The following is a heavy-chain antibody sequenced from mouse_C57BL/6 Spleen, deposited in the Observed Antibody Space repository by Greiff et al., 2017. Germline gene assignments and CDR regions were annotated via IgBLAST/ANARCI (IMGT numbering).Heavy chain of an antibody. CDR2: IYPRDGST. Sequence: VQLQQSGPELVKPGASVKLSCKASGYTFTSYDINWVNQRPGQGLEWIGRIYPRDGSTKYNEKFKGKATLTVDTSSSTAYMELHSLTSEDSAVYFCAREATYDYDGSWFAYWGQGTLVTVSA. J-gene: IGHJ3*01. CDR3: AREATYDYDGSWFAY. D-gene: IGHD2-4*01. V-gene: IGHV1-85*01. CDR1: GYTFTSYD.